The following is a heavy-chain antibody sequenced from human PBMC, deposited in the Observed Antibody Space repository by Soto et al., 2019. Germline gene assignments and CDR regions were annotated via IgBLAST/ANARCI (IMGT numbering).Heavy chain of an antibody. J-gene: IGHJ4*02. CDR1: GGSFSGYY. Sequence: PSETLSLTCAVYGGSFSGYYWSWIRQPPGKGLEWIGEINHSGSTNYNPSLKSRVTISVDTSKNQFSLKLSSVTAADTAVYYCARRPYSSGWYEPYYFDYWGQGTLVTVSS. CDR2: INHSGST. CDR3: ARRPYSSGWYEPYYFDY. V-gene: IGHV4-34*01. D-gene: IGHD6-19*01.